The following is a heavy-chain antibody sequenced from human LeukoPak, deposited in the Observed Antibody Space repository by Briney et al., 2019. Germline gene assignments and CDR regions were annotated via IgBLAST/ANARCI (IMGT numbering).Heavy chain of an antibody. Sequence: GESLKISCKGSGYSFTSYWIGWVRQMPGKGLEWMGIIYPGDSDTRYSPSFQGQVTISADKSISTAYLQWSSLKASDTAMYYCARLLGTPNSSGFKYYYYYGMDVWGQGTTVTVSS. J-gene: IGHJ6*02. CDR2: IYPGDSDT. CDR1: GYSFTSYW. D-gene: IGHD6-19*01. CDR3: ARLLGTPNSSGFKYYYYYGMDV. V-gene: IGHV5-51*01.